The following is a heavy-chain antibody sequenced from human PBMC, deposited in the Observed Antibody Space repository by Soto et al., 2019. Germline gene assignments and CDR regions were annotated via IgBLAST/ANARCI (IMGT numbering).Heavy chain of an antibody. V-gene: IGHV4-30-4*01. CDR2: IHNSGNT. CDR1: GGSIHDSDSY. D-gene: IGHD3-16*02. Sequence: QVQLQESGPGLVMPSQTLSLTCTVSGGSIHDSDSYWTWIRQSPGRGPEWIGYIHNSGNTFYSPSLQRRLAISIDTFKSQFSLRLSAVTAADTAFYYCARSTYGEGYPHFFADWGQGTLVTVSS. J-gene: IGHJ4*02. CDR3: ARSTYGEGYPHFFAD.